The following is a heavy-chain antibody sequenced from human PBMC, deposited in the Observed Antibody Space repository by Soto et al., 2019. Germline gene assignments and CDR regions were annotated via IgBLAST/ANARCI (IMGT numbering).Heavy chain of an antibody. Sequence: ASVKVSCKASGYTFIDYFIQWVRQAPGQGLEWMGWINPSSGETNYAQKFQGRVTKTRHTSISTAYMDLITLRSDDTAIYYCVRRLKWSDFDYWGQGTPVTVSS. CDR2: INPSSGET. CDR1: GYTFIDYF. J-gene: IGHJ4*02. CDR3: VRRLKWSDFDY. V-gene: IGHV1-2*02. D-gene: IGHD2-15*01.